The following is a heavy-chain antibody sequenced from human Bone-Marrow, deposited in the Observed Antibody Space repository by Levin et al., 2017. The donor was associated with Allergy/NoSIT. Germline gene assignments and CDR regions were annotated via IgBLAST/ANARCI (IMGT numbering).Heavy chain of an antibody. CDR1: GFAFDDFA. J-gene: IGHJ4*02. Sequence: SLKISCVASGFAFDDFAMHWVRQTPEKGLEWVSGISWNGNNIDYANSVKGRFTISRDNAKKSLYLQMNSLRPEDTALYYCAKGRGVTTFFDSWGQGILVTVSS. D-gene: IGHD3-10*01. CDR3: AKGRGVTTFFDS. CDR2: ISWNGNNI. V-gene: IGHV3-9*01.